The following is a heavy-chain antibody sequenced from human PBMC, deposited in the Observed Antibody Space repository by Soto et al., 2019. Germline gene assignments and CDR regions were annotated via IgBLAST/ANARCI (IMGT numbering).Heavy chain of an antibody. CDR1: GDSITTSGDY. CDR2: ISHTGIT. CDR3: ARVSHDYFYGGLDP. J-gene: IGHJ5*02. Sequence: PSETLCLTCTVSGDSITTSGDYWSWIRQNPGKGLEWIGYISHTGITDYNPSLNGRLTLSIDTSKNQFSLEMTSVTAADTAVYYCARVSHDYFYGGLDPWGQGIPVTVSS. V-gene: IGHV4-31*03. D-gene: IGHD4-17*01.